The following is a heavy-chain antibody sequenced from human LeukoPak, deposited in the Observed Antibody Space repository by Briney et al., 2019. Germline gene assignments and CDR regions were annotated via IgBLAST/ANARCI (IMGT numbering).Heavy chain of an antibody. CDR1: GGSISSGDYY. CDR3: ARGTTVTTDFDY. V-gene: IGHV4-30-4*01. D-gene: IGHD4-17*01. CDR2: IYYSGST. Sequence: SQTLSLTRTVSGGSISSGDYYWSWIRQPPGKGLEWIGYIYYSGSTYYNPSLKSRVTISVDTSKNQFSLKLSSVTAADTAVYYCARGTTVTTDFDYWGQGTLVTVSS. J-gene: IGHJ4*02.